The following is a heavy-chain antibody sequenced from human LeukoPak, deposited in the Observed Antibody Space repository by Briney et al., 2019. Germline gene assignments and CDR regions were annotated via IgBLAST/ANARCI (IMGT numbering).Heavy chain of an antibody. CDR1: GVAISRGGYA. Sequence: SETLSLTCAVSGVAISRGGYAWNWIRQPPGKGLEWIAYIYHSGTTYYNPSLKSRATISVDTSKNQFSLKLSSVTAADTAVYYCARGWAAAGRFDYWGQGTLVTVSS. J-gene: IGHJ4*02. V-gene: IGHV4-30-4*07. D-gene: IGHD6-13*01. CDR2: IYHSGTT. CDR3: ARGWAAAGRFDY.